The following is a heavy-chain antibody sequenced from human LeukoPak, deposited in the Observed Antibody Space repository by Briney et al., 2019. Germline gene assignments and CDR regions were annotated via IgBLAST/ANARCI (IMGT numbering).Heavy chain of an antibody. CDR1: GDTVSSNSDA. Sequence: SQTLSLTCAISGDTVSSNSDAWNWIRQSPSRGLEWLGRTYYRSNWFNDYATSLKGRLTISADTPKNQFSLHLDSVTPEDTGIYYCARTRAGAGLNAFDIWGQGTMVTVSS. CDR2: TYYRSNWFN. J-gene: IGHJ3*02. CDR3: ARTRAGAGLNAFDI. V-gene: IGHV6-1*01. D-gene: IGHD1-26*01.